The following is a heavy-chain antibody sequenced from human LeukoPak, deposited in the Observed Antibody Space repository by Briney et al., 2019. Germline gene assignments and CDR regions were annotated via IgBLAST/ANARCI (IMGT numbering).Heavy chain of an antibody. J-gene: IGHJ2*01. CDR3: ARDTGWYFDL. D-gene: IGHD4-17*01. V-gene: IGHV3-74*01. CDR1: GFTFSYYW. Sequence: GGSLRLSCAASGFTFSYYWMHWVRQAPGKGLVWVSRINSDGSSASYADSVKGRFTISRDNAKNTVLLQMISLRAEDTAVYYCARDTGWYFDLWGRGTLVTVSS. CDR2: INSDGSSA.